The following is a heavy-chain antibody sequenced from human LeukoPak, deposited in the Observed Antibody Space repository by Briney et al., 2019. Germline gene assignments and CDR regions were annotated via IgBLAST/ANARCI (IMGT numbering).Heavy chain of an antibody. CDR3: TRGDNSNYDY. D-gene: IGHD4-11*01. Sequence: GGSLRLSCIASVFILGVYAMSWFRKAPGKGMECLRCSRSKIYGATTEYAASVKGRFTITRYDSKSILDLKMNSLKTEDRAVYYCTRGDNSNYDYWGQGTLVTVSS. CDR2: SRSKIYGATT. CDR1: VFILGVYA. J-gene: IGHJ4*02. V-gene: IGHV3-49*03.